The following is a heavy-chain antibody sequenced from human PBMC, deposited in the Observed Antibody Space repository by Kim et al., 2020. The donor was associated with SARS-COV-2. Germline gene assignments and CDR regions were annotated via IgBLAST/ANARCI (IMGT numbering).Heavy chain of an antibody. Sequence: YAPTVKGRITINHDTSKNQFTLQLNSVTPEDTAVYYCARDRQRAGTGVDYWGQGTLVTVSS. CDR3: ARDRQRAGTGVDY. D-gene: IGHD6-19*01. J-gene: IGHJ4*02. V-gene: IGHV6-1*01.